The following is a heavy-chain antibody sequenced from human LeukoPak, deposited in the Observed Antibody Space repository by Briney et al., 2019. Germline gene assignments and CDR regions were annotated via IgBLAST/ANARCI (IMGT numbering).Heavy chain of an antibody. D-gene: IGHD4-17*01. CDR3: AREDPQTTVPEGMDV. CDR1: GGSISYYY. V-gene: IGHV4-59*01. J-gene: IGHJ6*02. Sequence: PSETLSLTCTVSGGSISYYYWSWIRQSPGKGLEWIGYIYYSGTTNYNPSLKSRVTISVDTSKNLFSLQLRSVTAADTAVYYCAREDPQTTVPEGMDVWGQGTTVTVSS. CDR2: IYYSGTT.